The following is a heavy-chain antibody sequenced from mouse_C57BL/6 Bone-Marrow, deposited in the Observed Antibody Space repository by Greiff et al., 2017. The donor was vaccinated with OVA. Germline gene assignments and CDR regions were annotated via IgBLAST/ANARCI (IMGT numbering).Heavy chain of an antibody. CDR2: INPSTGGT. V-gene: IGHV1-42*01. Sequence: VQLQQSGPELVKPGASVKISCKASGYSFTGYYMNWVKQSPEKSLEWIGEINPSTGGTTYNQKFKAKATLTGDKSSSTAYMQLKSLTSEDSAVYYCARRDYGSSTGIYFDYWGQGTTLTVSS. J-gene: IGHJ2*01. CDR3: ARRDYGSSTGIYFDY. D-gene: IGHD1-1*01. CDR1: GYSFTGYY.